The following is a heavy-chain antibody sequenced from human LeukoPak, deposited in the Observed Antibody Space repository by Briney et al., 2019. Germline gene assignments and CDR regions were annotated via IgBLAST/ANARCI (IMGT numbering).Heavy chain of an antibody. Sequence: QAGGSLRLSCEASGFTFSSFHMSWVRQAPGKGLEWVSAISGSGETTYYADSVKGRFTVSRDNSKNTLYVQMDSLRAEDTAVYYCAKRGYTYGGHFDYWGQGALVTVSS. CDR3: AKRGYTYGGHFDY. D-gene: IGHD5-18*01. CDR2: ISGSGETT. CDR1: GFTFSSFH. J-gene: IGHJ4*02. V-gene: IGHV3-23*01.